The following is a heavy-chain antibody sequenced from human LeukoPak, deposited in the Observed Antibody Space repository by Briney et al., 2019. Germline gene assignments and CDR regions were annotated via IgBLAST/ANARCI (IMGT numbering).Heavy chain of an antibody. J-gene: IGHJ4*02. Sequence: GESLKISCKGSGYSSISNWISCVRQMPGKGLEWMGILYAGDSDTKYSPSFQGQVTISADKSISTAYLQWSSLKASDTAMYYCARRDYGGKHFDYWGQGTLVTVSS. D-gene: IGHD4-23*01. CDR3: ARRDYGGKHFDY. CDR1: GYSSISNW. V-gene: IGHV5-51*01. CDR2: LYAGDSDT.